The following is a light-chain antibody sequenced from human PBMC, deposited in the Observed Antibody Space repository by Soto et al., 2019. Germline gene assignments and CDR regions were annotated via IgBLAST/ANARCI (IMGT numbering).Light chain of an antibody. Sequence: QSALTQPPSISGAPGQRVTISYTGSSSNIGAGSDVHWYHQLPGTAPKLLIYGNTNRPSGVPDRFSGSKSGTSASLAIAGLQTEDEGDYYCQTYDSSLSGLYVFGTGTKLTVL. CDR3: QTYDSSLSGLYV. V-gene: IGLV1-40*01. J-gene: IGLJ1*01. CDR2: GNT. CDR1: SSNIGAGSD.